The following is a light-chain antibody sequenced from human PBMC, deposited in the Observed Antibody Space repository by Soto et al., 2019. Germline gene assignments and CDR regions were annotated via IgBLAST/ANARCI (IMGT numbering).Light chain of an antibody. CDR3: QQYHSDPIT. J-gene: IGKJ5*01. CDR1: QSIYIY. Sequence: QSPSSLSASLGDRVTITCPASQSIYIYLNWYQQKPGKAPKLLIYAASSLQRGVPSTFSGGGSGTDFTLTISSLQPEDVAVYYCQQYHSDPITFGQGTRLEIK. CDR2: AAS. V-gene: IGKV1-39*01.